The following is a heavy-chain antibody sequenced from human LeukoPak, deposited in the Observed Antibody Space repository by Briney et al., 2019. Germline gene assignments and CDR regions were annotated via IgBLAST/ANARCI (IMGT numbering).Heavy chain of an antibody. J-gene: IGHJ4*02. V-gene: IGHV5-10-1*01. CDR2: IDPSDSYT. D-gene: IGHD6-13*01. CDR3: ARRVGAWYSVDY. CDR1: GYSFTSYC. Sequence: GESLRISCMGSGYSFTSYCITWVRQMPGKGLEWMGRIDPSDSYTNYSPSFQGHVTISADKSISTAYLQWSSLKAADAAMYYCARRVGAWYSVDYWGQGTLVTVSS.